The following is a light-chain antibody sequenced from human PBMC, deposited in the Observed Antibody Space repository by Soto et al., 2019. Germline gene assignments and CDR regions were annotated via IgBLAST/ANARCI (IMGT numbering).Light chain of an antibody. CDR1: QSIGRTY. V-gene: IGKV3-20*01. Sequence: VQTNAPGTVSWSQGEGAILSGRVSQSIGRTYLAWYQRRPGQAPRPLLYGASSRATGIPDRFSGGGSGTDFTLTISRLEPEDFAVYYCPQFSNYLLTLAG. CDR2: GAS. CDR3: PQFSNYLLT. J-gene: IGKJ4*01.